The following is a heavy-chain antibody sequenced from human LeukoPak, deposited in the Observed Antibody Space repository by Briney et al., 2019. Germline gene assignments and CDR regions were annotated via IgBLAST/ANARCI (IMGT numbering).Heavy chain of an antibody. D-gene: IGHD3-10*01. Sequence: GGSLRLSCAASGFTFSSYAMSWARQAPGKGLEWVSYISSSGSTIYYADSVKGRFTISRDNAKNSLYLQMNSLRAEDTAVYYCAREARGFGAFYYYYYMDVWGKGTTVTISS. J-gene: IGHJ6*03. V-gene: IGHV3-48*04. CDR3: AREARGFGAFYYYYYMDV. CDR1: GFTFSSYA. CDR2: ISSSGSTI.